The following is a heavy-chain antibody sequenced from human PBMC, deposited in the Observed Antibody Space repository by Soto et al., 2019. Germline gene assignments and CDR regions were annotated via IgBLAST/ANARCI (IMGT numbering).Heavy chain of an antibody. CDR3: ARDHLGELSLDY. J-gene: IGHJ4*02. CDR1: GGTFSSYT. Sequence: SVKVSCKASGGTFSSYTTSWVRQAPGQGLEWMGRIIPILGIANYAQKFQGRVTITADKSTSTAYMELSSLRSEDTAVYYCARDHLGELSLDYWGQGTLVTVSS. D-gene: IGHD3-16*02. V-gene: IGHV1-69*04. CDR2: IIPILGIA.